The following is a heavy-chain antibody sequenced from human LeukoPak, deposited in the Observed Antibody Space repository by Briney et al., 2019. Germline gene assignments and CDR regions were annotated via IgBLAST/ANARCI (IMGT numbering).Heavy chain of an antibody. J-gene: IGHJ6*02. CDR3: ARDHIAAVPVEYYYGMDV. V-gene: IGHV4-31*03. CDR2: IYYSGST. CDR1: GGSISSGGYY. D-gene: IGHD2-2*01. Sequence: SQTLSLTCTVSGGSISSGGYYWSWIRQHPGKGLEWIGYIYYSGSTYYNPSLKSRVTISVDTSKNQFSLKLSSVTAADTAVYYCARDHIAAVPVEYYYGMDVWGQGTTVTVSS.